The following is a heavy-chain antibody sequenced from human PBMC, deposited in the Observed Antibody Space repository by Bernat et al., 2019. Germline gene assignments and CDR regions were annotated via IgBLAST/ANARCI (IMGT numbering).Heavy chain of an antibody. D-gene: IGHD6-13*01. CDR2: INWNGGST. J-gene: IGHJ6*02. Sequence: EVQLVESGGGVVRPGGSLRLSCAASGFTIDDYGMSWVRQAPGKGLEWVSGINWNGGSTGYADSVKGRFTISRDNAKNSLYLQMNSLRAEDTALYYCARDRSSWNYYYYYGMDVWGQGTTVTVSS. CDR1: GFTIDDYG. CDR3: ARDRSSWNYYYYYGMDV. V-gene: IGHV3-20*04.